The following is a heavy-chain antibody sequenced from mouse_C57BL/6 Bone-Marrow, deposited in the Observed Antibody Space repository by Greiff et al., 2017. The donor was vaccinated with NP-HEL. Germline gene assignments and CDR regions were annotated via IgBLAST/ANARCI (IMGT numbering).Heavy chain of an antibody. CDR3: VRHGRRGLAY. V-gene: IGHV10-1*01. CDR2: IRSKSNNYAT. J-gene: IGHJ3*01. Sequence: EVKLMESGGGLVQPKGSLKLSCAASGFSFNTYAMNWVRQAPGKGLEWVARIRSKSNNYATYYADSVKDRFTISRDDSESMLYLQMNNLKTEDTAMYYCVRHGRRGLAYWGQGTLVTVSA. CDR1: GFSFNTYA.